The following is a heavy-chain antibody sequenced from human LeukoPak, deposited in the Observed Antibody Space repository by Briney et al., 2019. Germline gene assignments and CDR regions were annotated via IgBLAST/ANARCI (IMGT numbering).Heavy chain of an antibody. CDR3: ARDKMGATGSKGFDY. CDR2: FSSDGTHT. Sequence: PGGSQRLSCLSSGFSFSSYSMNWVRQAPGKGLEWVASFSSDGTHTAYGESVRGRFTISRDNAKNSVHLQMNSLRAEDMAVYYCARDKMGATGSKGFDYWGQGTLVTVSS. J-gene: IGHJ4*02. D-gene: IGHD1-26*01. CDR1: GFSFSSYS. V-gene: IGHV3-21*06.